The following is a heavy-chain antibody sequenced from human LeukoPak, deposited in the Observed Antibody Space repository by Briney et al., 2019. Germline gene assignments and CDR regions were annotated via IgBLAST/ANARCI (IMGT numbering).Heavy chain of an antibody. CDR2: IYPGDSDT. D-gene: IGHD5-18*01. J-gene: IGHJ5*01. Sequence: GESLKISCKGSGHSFTSYWIGWVRQMPGKGLEWMGIIYPGDSDTRYSPSFQGQVTISADKSISTAYLQWSSLKASDTAMYYCARHGGYSYGSESWFDPWGQGTLVTVSS. CDR1: GHSFTSYW. V-gene: IGHV5-51*01. CDR3: ARHGGYSYGSESWFDP.